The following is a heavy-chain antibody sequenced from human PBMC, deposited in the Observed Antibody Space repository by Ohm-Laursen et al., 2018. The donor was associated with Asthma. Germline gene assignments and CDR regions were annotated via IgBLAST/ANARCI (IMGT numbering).Heavy chain of an antibody. D-gene: IGHD1-1*01. CDR1: GYTFSRYS. CDR2: ISTASSFI. J-gene: IGHJ6*02. Sequence: SLRLSCAASGYTFSRYSIHWVRQIPGKGLEWVASISTASSFIYYADSVKGRFTISRDNAKNSLYLQMNSLRAQDTAVYYYAVRTTSAGFDVWGQGTTVTVSS. V-gene: IGHV3-21*01. CDR3: AVRTTSAGFDV.